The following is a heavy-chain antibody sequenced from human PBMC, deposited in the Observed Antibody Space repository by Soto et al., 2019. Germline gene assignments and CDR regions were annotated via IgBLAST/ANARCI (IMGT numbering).Heavy chain of an antibody. V-gene: IGHV3-30*18. CDR1: GFTFSSYG. D-gene: IGHD2-15*01. CDR2: ISYDGSNK. Sequence: QVQLVESGGGVVQPGRSLRLSCAASGFTFSSYGMHWVRQAPGKGLEWVAVISYDGSNKYYADSVKGRFTISRDNSKNTLYLQMNSLRAEDTAVYYCAKDSVDCSGGSCYFFPAGNAFDIWGQGTMVTVSS. CDR3: AKDSVDCSGGSCYFFPAGNAFDI. J-gene: IGHJ3*02.